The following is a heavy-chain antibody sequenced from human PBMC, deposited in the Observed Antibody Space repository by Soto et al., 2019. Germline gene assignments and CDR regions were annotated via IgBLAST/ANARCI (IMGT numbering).Heavy chain of an antibody. CDR1: GFTFAHYA. D-gene: IGHD3-3*01. Sequence: GGSLRLSCAASGFTFAHYAMHWVRHSPGKGLEWVSYISSNGSTKYYADSVKGRFTISRDNAKNSLYLQMNSLRAEDTAVYYCARTSRYYDFWSGYSAHMDVWGKGTTVTVSS. CDR3: ARTSRYYDFWSGYSAHMDV. V-gene: IGHV3-48*01. J-gene: IGHJ6*03. CDR2: ISSNGSTK.